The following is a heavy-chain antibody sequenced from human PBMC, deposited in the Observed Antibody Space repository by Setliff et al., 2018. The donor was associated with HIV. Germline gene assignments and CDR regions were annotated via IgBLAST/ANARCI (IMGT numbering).Heavy chain of an antibody. CDR1: GGSASNSRYY. CDR2: ISSSGGT. D-gene: IGHD3-22*01. CDR3: ARVLPYDSTGFLPYYFDN. Sequence: SETLSLTCTVSGGSASNSRYYWSWIRQPPGKGLEWLGYISSSGGTDYNPSLNSRIIISIDTSKNQFSPRLSSVTAADTAVYFCARVLPYDSTGFLPYYFDNWGQGTLVTVSS. J-gene: IGHJ4*02. V-gene: IGHV4-30-4*08.